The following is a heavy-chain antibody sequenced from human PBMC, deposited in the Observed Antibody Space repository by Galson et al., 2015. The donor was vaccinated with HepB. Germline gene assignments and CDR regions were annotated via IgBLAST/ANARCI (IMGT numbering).Heavy chain of an antibody. V-gene: IGHV3-23*01. Sequence: SLRLSCAASGFTFNNYAMSWVRQAPGKGLEWVSSVNGDGTTTYYADSVEGRFTISRDNSKSTLYLQMNSLRVEDTAVYFCAEYFYGSGNSYALDIWGQGTMVTVS. CDR1: GFTFNNYA. CDR2: VNGDGTTT. J-gene: IGHJ3*02. CDR3: AEYFYGSGNSYALDI. D-gene: IGHD3-10*01.